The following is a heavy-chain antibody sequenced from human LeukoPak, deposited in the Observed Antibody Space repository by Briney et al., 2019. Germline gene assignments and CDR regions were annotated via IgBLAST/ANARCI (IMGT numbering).Heavy chain of an antibody. D-gene: IGHD3-22*01. Sequence: SETLSLTCTVSGGSISSGSYYWSWIRQPAGKGLEWIGRIYTSGSTNYNPSLKSRVTISVDTSKNQFSLKLSSVTAADTAVYYCARALRDYYDSSGYHWYFDLWGRGTLVTVSS. CDR1: GGSISSGSYY. V-gene: IGHV4-61*02. CDR2: IYTSGST. J-gene: IGHJ2*01. CDR3: ARALRDYYDSSGYHWYFDL.